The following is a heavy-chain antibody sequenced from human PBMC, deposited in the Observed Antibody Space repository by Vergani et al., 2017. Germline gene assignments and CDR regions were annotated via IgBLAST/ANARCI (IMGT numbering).Heavy chain of an antibody. Sequence: VQLVESGGGVVQPGGSLRLSCAASGFTFSSYGMHWVRQAPGKGLEWVAFIRYDGSNKYYADSVKGRFTISRDNSKNTLYLQMNSLRAEDTAVYYCAKDKVVIMRRYFDYWGQGTLVTVSS. CDR1: GFTFSSYG. CDR2: IRYDGSNK. CDR3: AKDKVVIMRRYFDY. D-gene: IGHD3-3*01. J-gene: IGHJ4*02. V-gene: IGHV3-30*02.